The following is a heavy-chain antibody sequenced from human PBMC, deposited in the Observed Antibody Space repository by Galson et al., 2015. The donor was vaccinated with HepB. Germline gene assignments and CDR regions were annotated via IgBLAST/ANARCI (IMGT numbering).Heavy chain of an antibody. CDR1: GGTFSSYA. CDR2: IIPILGIA. CDR3: ARDRLGGYYYDSSGYYYYGMDV. D-gene: IGHD3-22*01. J-gene: IGHJ6*02. V-gene: IGHV1-69*04. Sequence: SCQASGGTFSSYAISWVRQAPGQGLEWMGRIIPILGIANYAQKFQGRVTITADKSTSTAYMELSSLRSEDTAVYYCARDRLGGYYYDSSGYYYYGMDVWGQGTTVTVSS.